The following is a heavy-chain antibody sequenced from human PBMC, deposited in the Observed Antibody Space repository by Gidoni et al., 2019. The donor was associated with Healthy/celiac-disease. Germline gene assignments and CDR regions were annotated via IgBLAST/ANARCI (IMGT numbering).Heavy chain of an antibody. V-gene: IGHV3-30*03. CDR2: RSYDGSNK. Sequence: QVQLVESGGGVVQPGRSLRLSCAASGFTFSSYGMHWVRQAPGKGLEWVAVRSYDGSNKYYADSVKGRFTISRDNSKNTLYLQMNSLRAEDTAVYYCAIPAAAAKPYNWFDPWGQGTLVTVSS. CDR3: AIPAAAAKPYNWFDP. J-gene: IGHJ5*02. D-gene: IGHD6-13*01. CDR1: GFTFSSYG.